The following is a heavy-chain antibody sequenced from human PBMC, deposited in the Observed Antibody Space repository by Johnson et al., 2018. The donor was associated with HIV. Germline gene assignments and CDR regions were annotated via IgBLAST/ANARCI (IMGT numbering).Heavy chain of an antibody. D-gene: IGHD3-9*01. CDR2: ISYDGSNK. Sequence: QMQLVESGGGVVQPGRSLRLSCAASGFTFSSYAMHWVRQAPGKGLEWVAVISYDGSNKYYADSVKGRFTISRDNSKNTLYLQMNSLRAEDTAVYYCAKDLRVVDWFNAYDAFDIWGQGTMVTVSS. J-gene: IGHJ3*02. CDR3: AKDLRVVDWFNAYDAFDI. CDR1: GFTFSSYA. V-gene: IGHV3-30*04.